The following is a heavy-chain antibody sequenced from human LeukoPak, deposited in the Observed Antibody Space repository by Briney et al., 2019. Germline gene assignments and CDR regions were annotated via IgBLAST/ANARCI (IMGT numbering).Heavy chain of an antibody. J-gene: IGHJ4*02. Sequence: ASVKVSCKASGYTFTSYAMHWVRQAPGQRLEWMGWINAGNGNTKYSQKFQGRVTITRDTSASTAYMELSSLRSEDTAVYYCARMGESGRYHDYWGQGTLVTVSS. CDR1: GYTFTSYA. D-gene: IGHD3-16*01. CDR2: INAGNGNT. V-gene: IGHV1-3*01. CDR3: ARMGESGRYHDY.